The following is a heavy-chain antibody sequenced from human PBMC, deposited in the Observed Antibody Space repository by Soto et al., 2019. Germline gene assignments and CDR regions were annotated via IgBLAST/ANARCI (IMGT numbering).Heavy chain of an antibody. CDR1: GFKFSNYA. J-gene: IGHJ4*02. Sequence: GGSLRLSCAASGFKFSNYAMSWVRQAPGKGLEWVSLISATGGGTYYADSVKGRFTISRDNSHNTLYLQVHSLTAEDTAVYHCAKDRRAGGNSAFYFDFWGQGAQVTVS. D-gene: IGHD3-16*01. CDR3: AKDRRAGGNSAFYFDF. V-gene: IGHV3-23*01. CDR2: ISATGGGT.